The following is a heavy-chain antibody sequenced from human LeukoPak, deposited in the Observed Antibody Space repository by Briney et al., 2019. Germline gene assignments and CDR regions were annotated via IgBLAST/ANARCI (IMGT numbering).Heavy chain of an antibody. V-gene: IGHV3-30*04. D-gene: IGHD1-26*01. CDR3: AKKYSTGLDP. CDR2: ISYDGSNK. CDR1: GFTFISYA. J-gene: IGHJ5*02. Sequence: PGTSLRLSCAASGFTFISYAIHWVRQAPGKGLEWVAVISYDGSNKYYADSVKGRFTISRDNSKNTLYLQMNSLRAEDTAVYYCAKKYSTGLDPWGQGTLVTVSS.